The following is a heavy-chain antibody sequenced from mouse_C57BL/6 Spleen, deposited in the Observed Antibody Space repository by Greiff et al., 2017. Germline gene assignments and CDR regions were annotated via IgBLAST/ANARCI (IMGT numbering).Heavy chain of an antibody. Sequence: EVQRVESGPGMVKPSQSLSLTCTVTGYSITSGYDWHWIRHFPGNKLEWMVYIRYSGSTNYNPSLKSPISITHDTSTNHFFLKLNSVTTEDTATYYCARDADSSGPWFAYWGQGTLVTVSA. D-gene: IGHD3-2*02. CDR3: ARDADSSGPWFAY. CDR2: IRYSGST. CDR1: GYSITSGYD. J-gene: IGHJ3*01. V-gene: IGHV3-1*01.